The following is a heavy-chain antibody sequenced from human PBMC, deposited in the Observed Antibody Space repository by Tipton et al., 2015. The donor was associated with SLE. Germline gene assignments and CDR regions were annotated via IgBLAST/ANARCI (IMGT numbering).Heavy chain of an antibody. V-gene: IGHV4-34*01. Sequence: TLSLTSTVSGGSISSYYWSWIRQPPGKGLEWIGEINHSGSTNYNPSLKSRVTISVDTSKNQFSLKLSSVTAADTAVYYCASLQLASYFMDVWGKGTTVTVSS. D-gene: IGHD6-13*01. CDR3: ASLQLASYFMDV. CDR2: INHSGST. CDR1: GGSISSYY. J-gene: IGHJ6*03.